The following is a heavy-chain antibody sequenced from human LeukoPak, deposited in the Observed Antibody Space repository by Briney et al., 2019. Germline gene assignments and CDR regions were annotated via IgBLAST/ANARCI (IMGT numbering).Heavy chain of an antibody. Sequence: ASVKVSCKASGYTFTSYYMHWVRQAPGQGLEWMGIINPSGGSTSYAQKFQGWVTMTRDTSISTAYMELSRLRSDDTAVYYCARDRVIAAAGYDAFDIWGQGTMVTVSS. CDR1: GYTFTSYY. D-gene: IGHD6-13*01. CDR3: ARDRVIAAAGYDAFDI. V-gene: IGHV1-46*01. CDR2: INPSGGST. J-gene: IGHJ3*02.